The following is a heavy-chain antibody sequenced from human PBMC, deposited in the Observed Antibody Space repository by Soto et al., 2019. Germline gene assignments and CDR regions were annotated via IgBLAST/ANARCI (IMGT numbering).Heavy chain of an antibody. J-gene: IGHJ4*02. CDR1: GFPLVIYS. Sequence: QVQLVESGGGGSHPGGSPSLSFAASGFPLVIYSMHWFRQAPGKGLEWVGVISYDGNKKYYRDSVKGRFSISRDTSNNTVHLQMNSLRPEDTAVYYCARSVAVAGLDYWGQGSLVTVSS. CDR2: ISYDGNKK. V-gene: IGHV3-30-3*01. D-gene: IGHD6-19*01. CDR3: ARSVAVAGLDY.